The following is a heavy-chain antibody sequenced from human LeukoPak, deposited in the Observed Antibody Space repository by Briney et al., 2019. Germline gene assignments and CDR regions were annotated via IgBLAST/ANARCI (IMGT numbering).Heavy chain of an antibody. D-gene: IGHD2-15*01. CDR2: ISTAGGA. Sequence: PGGSLRLSCAASGFTSRSYDTHWGRDALGERREWVSSISTAGGAYFSASVKGRFTISRENAKNSLYLQMNSLRVGDTAVYYCARGLPGGLDPWGQGTLVTVS. J-gene: IGHJ5*02. V-gene: IGHV3-13*01. CDR1: GFTSRSYD. CDR3: ARGLPGGLDP.